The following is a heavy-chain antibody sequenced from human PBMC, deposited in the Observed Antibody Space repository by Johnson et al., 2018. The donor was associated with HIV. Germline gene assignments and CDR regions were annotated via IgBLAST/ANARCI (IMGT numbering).Heavy chain of an antibody. CDR3: STDQAGDYVWGSYRYAFDI. V-gene: IGHV3-7*05. CDR1: GFTFSSYW. D-gene: IGHD3-16*02. J-gene: IGHJ3*02. CDR2: IKQDGSEK. Sequence: VQLVESGGGLVQPGGSLRLSCAASGFTFSSYWMSWVRQAPGKGLEWVANIKQDGSEKYYVDSVKGRFSISRDNAKNSLDLQMNSLRAEDTAVYFCSTDQAGDYVWGSYRYAFDIWGQGTKVTVSS.